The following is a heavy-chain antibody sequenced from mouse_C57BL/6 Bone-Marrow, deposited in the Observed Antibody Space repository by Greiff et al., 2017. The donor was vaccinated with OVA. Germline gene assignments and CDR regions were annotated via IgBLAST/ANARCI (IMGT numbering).Heavy chain of an antibody. V-gene: IGHV1-69*01. CDR3: ARPLYDYDEGYARDY. Sequence: VQLQQPGAELVMPGASVKLSCTASGYTFTSYWMHWVKQRPGQGLEWIGEIDPSDSYTNYNQKFKGKSTLTVDKSSSTAYMQLSSLTSEDSAVYYCARPLYDYDEGYARDYWGQGTSVTVSS. D-gene: IGHD2-4*01. J-gene: IGHJ4*01. CDR2: IDPSDSYT. CDR1: GYTFTSYW.